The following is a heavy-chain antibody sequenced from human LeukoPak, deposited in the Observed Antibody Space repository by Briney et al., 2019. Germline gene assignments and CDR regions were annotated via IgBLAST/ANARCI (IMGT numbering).Heavy chain of an antibody. CDR1: RDSIRSYY. Sequence: PSETLSLTCTVSRDSIRSYYWSWIRQPPGEGLEWIGYIYYTGRTHYNPSLKSRVTISVDTSKNQFSLKLSSVTAADTAVYYCARALGGHDYSFDYWGQGTLVTVSS. V-gene: IGHV4-59*01. CDR2: IYYTGRT. CDR3: ARALGGHDYSFDY. J-gene: IGHJ4*02. D-gene: IGHD2-21*01.